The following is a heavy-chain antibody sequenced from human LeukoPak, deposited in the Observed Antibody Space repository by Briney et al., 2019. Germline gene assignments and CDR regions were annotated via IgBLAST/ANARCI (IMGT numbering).Heavy chain of an antibody. J-gene: IGHJ4*02. CDR3: AKGKRYPDY. D-gene: IGHD1-1*01. Sequence: GGSLRLSCVVSGFTFSESWMSWVRQAPGKGLGWVASLNLDGSDKYYVDSVKGRFTIPRDNTKNSLYLQMDSLRVEDTAVYYCAKGKRYPDYWGQGTLVTVSS. V-gene: IGHV3-7*03. CDR1: GFTFSESW. CDR2: LNLDGSDK.